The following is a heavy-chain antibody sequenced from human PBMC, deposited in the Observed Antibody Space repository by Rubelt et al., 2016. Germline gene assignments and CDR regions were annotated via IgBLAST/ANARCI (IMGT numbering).Heavy chain of an antibody. CDR3: VEGGWTFYN. CDR1: GGSFSGYY. Sequence: QVQLQQWGAGLLKPSETLSLTCAVYGGSFSGYYWNWIRQPPGKGLEWIGEINHSGSTNYNPSLKSQVTMSVDTSKNQFSLKSSSVTAADTAVYYCVEGGWTFYNWGQGTLVTVSS. J-gene: IGHJ4*02. V-gene: IGHV4-34*01. D-gene: IGHD6-19*01. CDR2: INHSGST.